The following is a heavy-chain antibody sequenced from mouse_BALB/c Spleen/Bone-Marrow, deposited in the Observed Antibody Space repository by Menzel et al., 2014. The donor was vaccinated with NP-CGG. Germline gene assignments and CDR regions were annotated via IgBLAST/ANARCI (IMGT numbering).Heavy chain of an antibody. J-gene: IGHJ4*01. CDR2: IWGDGST. CDR1: GFSLTGYG. CDR3: ARDSFLITRALDY. Sequence: VQLVESGPGLVAPSQSLSITCTVSGFSLTGYGVSWVRQPPGKGLEWLGMIWGDGSTDYNSALKSRLSISKVNSKSQVFLKVNSLQTEDTARYYCARDSFLITRALDYWGQGTSVTVSS. D-gene: IGHD2-4*01. V-gene: IGHV2-6-7*01.